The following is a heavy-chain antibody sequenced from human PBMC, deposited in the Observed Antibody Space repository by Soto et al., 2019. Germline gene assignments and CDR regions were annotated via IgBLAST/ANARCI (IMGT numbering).Heavy chain of an antibody. CDR1: GYTFTSYG. J-gene: IGHJ4*02. D-gene: IGHD6-6*01. CDR3: ARGRDGDY. V-gene: IGHV1-18*01. CDR2: ISAHNGNT. Sequence: QVHLVQSGAEVKKPGASVKVSCKASGYTFTSYGITWVRQAPGQGLEWMGWISAHNGNTDYAQKLQGRVIVTRDTSASTAYMELRSLRSDDTAVYYCARGRDGDYWGQGAVVTVSS.